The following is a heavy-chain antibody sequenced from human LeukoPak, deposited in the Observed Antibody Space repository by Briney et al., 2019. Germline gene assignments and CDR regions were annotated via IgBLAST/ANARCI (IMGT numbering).Heavy chain of an antibody. J-gene: IGHJ6*04. CDR2: IVVASGKT. Sequence: ASVKVSCKASGFTFSNSAVQWVRQARGPRLEWIGWIVVASGKTNYAQSFQGRLTVIRDMSTSTAYMEVGSLRSEDTAVYYCAAASVAPGGHFYGMDVRGKGTTVTVSS. D-gene: IGHD2-8*02. V-gene: IGHV1-58*01. CDR3: AAASVAPGGHFYGMDV. CDR1: GFTFSNSA.